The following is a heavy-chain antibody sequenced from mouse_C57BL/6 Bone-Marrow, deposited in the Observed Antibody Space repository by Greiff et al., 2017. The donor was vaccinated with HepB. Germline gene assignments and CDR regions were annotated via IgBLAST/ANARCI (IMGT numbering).Heavy chain of an antibody. CDR2: FHPYNDDT. J-gene: IGHJ4*01. CDR3: ARGYSNYDYAMDY. Sequence: VQLQQSGAELVKPGASVKMSCKASGYTFTTYPIEWMKQNHGKSLEWIGNFHPYNDDTKYNEKFKGKATLTVEKSSSTVYLEISRLTSDDSAVYYCARGYSNYDYAMDYWGQGTSVTVSS. D-gene: IGHD2-5*01. V-gene: IGHV1-47*01. CDR1: GYTFTTYP.